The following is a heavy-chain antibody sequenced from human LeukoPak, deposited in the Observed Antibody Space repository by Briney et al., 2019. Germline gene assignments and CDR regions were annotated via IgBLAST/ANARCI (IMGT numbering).Heavy chain of an antibody. CDR3: ALSYDYDHPDAFDI. D-gene: IGHD3-22*01. J-gene: IGHJ3*02. V-gene: IGHV3-7*02. CDR2: IKEDGSHI. CDR1: GFTFTSYS. Sequence: PGGSLRLSCAASGFTFTSYSMTWVRQAPGRGLEWVARIKEDGSHIYYVDSVKGRFTISRDSAKNTLYLQMSSLRAEDTALYWCALSYDYDHPDAFDIWGQGTMVTVSS.